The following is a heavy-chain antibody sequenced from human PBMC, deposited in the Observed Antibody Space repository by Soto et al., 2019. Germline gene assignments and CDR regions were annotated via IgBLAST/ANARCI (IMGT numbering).Heavy chain of an antibody. J-gene: IGHJ4*02. Sequence: QITLKESGPTLVKPTQTLTLTCTFSGFSLSTSGVGVGWIRQPPGKALEWLALIYWDEDKRYSPSLKSRLTIPKDTSKNQVVLTMPNMDPVDTATYYCAHRRVYDFYDYWGQGTLVTVSS. CDR1: GFSLSTSGVG. D-gene: IGHD3-3*01. CDR2: IYWDEDK. CDR3: AHRRVYDFYDY. V-gene: IGHV2-5*02.